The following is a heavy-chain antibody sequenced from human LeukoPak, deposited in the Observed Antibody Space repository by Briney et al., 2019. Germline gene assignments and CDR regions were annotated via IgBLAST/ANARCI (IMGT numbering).Heavy chain of an antibody. D-gene: IGHD3-10*01. CDR3: ARRYGSGINWFDP. V-gene: IGHV3-30-3*01. CDR1: GLTFSSYA. CDR2: ISYDGSNK. Sequence: GGSLRLSCAASGLTFSSYAMHWDRQAPGKGLEWVAVISYDGSNKYYADSVKGRFTISRDNAKNSLYLQMNSLRDEDTAVYYCARRYGSGINWFDPWGQRTLVTVSS. J-gene: IGHJ5*02.